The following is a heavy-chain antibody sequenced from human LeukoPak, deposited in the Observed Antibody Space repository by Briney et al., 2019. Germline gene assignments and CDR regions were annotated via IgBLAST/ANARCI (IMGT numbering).Heavy chain of an antibody. CDR2: IYTSGST. V-gene: IGHV4-4*07. CDR1: GDSISSYY. D-gene: IGHD2-15*01. Sequence: SETLSLTCTVSGDSISSYYWSWIRQPAGKGLEWIGRIYTSGSTNYNPSLKSRVTMSVDTSKNHFSLKLSSVTAADTAVYYCARLRVVRYYYYYMDVWGKGTTVTISS. CDR3: ARLRVVRYYYYYMDV. J-gene: IGHJ6*03.